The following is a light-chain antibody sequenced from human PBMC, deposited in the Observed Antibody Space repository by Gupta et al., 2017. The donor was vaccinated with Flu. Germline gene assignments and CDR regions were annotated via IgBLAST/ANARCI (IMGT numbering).Light chain of an antibody. CDR2: GAS. CDR1: QIVGSSY. J-gene: IGKJ1*01. CDR3: QQNCSSRT. V-gene: IGKV3-20*01. Sequence: EIVLTQSPGTLSLSPGERATLSCRASQIVGSSYLAWYQQKPDQAPRLIIYGASTRAIGIPDRFSGSGYATDFTLTSSRREPEDFAVYYWQQNCSSRTFGQGTKVEIK.